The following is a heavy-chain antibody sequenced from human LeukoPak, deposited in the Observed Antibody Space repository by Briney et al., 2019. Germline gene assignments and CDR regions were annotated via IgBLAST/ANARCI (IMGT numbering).Heavy chain of an antibody. V-gene: IGHV3-48*01. J-gene: IGHJ4*02. CDR2: ISSSSSSI. D-gene: IGHD5-18*01. CDR1: GFTFSSYS. Sequence: GGSLRLSCAASGFTFSSYSMNWVRQAPGKGLEWISYISSSSSSINYADSVKGRFTISRDNAKNSLYLQMNSLRAEDTAVYYCATRERGDSYGYKYWGQGTLVTVSS. CDR3: ATRERGDSYGYKY.